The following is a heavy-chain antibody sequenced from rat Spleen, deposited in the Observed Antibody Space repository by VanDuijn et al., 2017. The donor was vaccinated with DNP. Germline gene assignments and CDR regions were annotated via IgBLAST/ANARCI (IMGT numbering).Heavy chain of an antibody. CDR2: IIYDGSST. V-gene: IGHV5-29*01. CDR1: GFIFSNYW. CDR3: TTGDNWDYYFDY. J-gene: IGHJ2*01. D-gene: IGHD5-1*01. Sequence: EVQLVESGGGLVQPGRSLKLSCVASGFIFSNYWMTWVRQAPTKGLEWVATIIYDGSSTYYRDSVKGRFTISRDNAKSTLYLQMDSLRSEDTATYYCTTGDNWDYYFDYWGQGVMVTVSS.